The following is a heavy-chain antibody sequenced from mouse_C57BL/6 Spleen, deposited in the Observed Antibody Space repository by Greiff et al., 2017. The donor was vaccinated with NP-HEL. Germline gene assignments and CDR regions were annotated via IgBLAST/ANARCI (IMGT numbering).Heavy chain of an antibody. J-gene: IGHJ3*01. CDR1: GFNIKDDY. CDR3: TTRAYYYGSSYPFAY. Sequence: EVKLMESGAELVRPGASVKLSCTASGFNIKDDYMHWVKQRPEQGLEWIGWIDPENGDTEYASKFQGKATITADTSSNTAYLQLSSLTSEDTAVYYCTTRAYYYGSSYPFAYWGQGTLVTVSA. D-gene: IGHD1-1*01. V-gene: IGHV14-4*01. CDR2: IDPENGDT.